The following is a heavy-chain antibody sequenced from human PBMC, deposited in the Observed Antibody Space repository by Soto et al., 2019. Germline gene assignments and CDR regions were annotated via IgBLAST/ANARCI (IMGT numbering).Heavy chain of an antibody. Sequence: QVQLVQSGTEVKEPGASVKVSCKASGYTFTRYGISWVRQAPGQGLEWMAWTSANNDNTNYAEKVQGRLTLTTDTSTGTAYMELRSLRSDDTAVYYCARDERGTCTGTNCYYFDYWGQGTLVTVSS. J-gene: IGHJ4*02. V-gene: IGHV1-18*04. CDR2: TSANNDNT. CDR3: ARDERGTCTGTNCYYFDY. D-gene: IGHD2-2*01. CDR1: GYTFTRYG.